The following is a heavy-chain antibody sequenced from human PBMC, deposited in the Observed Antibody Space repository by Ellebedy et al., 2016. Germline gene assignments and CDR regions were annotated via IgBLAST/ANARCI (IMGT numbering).Heavy chain of an antibody. CDR3: AREGHMEAAPLI. CDR1: GYIFSANY. V-gene: IGHV1-2*02. J-gene: IGHJ4*02. D-gene: IGHD6-6*01. Sequence: ASVKVSCXASGYIFSANYMHWVRQAPGQGLEWMGWIYPKSGGTNYAQRFQGRVTMTRDTSTSTAYMELSSLRSEDTAVYYCAREGHMEAAPLIWGQGTLVTVSS. CDR2: IYPKSGGT.